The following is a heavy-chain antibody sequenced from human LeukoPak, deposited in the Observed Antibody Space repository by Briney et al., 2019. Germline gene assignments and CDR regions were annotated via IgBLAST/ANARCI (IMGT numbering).Heavy chain of an antibody. Sequence: SETLSLTCTVSGGSISSYYWSWIRQPPGNGREWIVYIYYSGSTNYNPSLKSRVTISVDASKHQLSLKLSSVTAADTAVYYCARAVEMATIIAYWGQGTLVTVSS. CDR2: IYYSGST. J-gene: IGHJ4*02. CDR3: ARAVEMATIIAY. V-gene: IGHV4-59*01. D-gene: IGHD5-24*01. CDR1: GGSISSYY.